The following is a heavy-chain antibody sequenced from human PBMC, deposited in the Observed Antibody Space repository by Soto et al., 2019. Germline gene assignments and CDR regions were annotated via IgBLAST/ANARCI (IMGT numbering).Heavy chain of an antibody. D-gene: IGHD3-3*01. J-gene: IGHJ6*02. CDR2: IYPGDSDT. Sequence: GESLKISCKGSGYSFTSYWIGWVRQMPGKGLEWMGIIYPGDSDTRYSPSFQGQVTISADKSISTAYLQWSSLKASDTATYYCARATRSFYDFWSGSYYYYYGMDVWGQGTTVTVSS. CDR1: GYSFTSYW. CDR3: ARATRSFYDFWSGSYYYYYGMDV. V-gene: IGHV5-51*01.